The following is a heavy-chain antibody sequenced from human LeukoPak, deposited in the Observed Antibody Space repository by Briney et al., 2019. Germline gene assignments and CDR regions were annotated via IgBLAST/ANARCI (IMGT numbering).Heavy chain of an antibody. CDR2: IYYSGST. D-gene: IGHD3-22*01. J-gene: IGHJ4*02. CDR3: ARSETYYYDSSGGLDFDY. Sequence: PSETLSLTCTVSGGSISSYYWSWIRQPPGKGLEWIGYIYYSGSTNYNPSLKSRVTISVDTSKNQFSLKLSSVTAADTAVYYCARSETYYYDSSGGLDFDYWGQGTLVTVSS. CDR1: GGSISSYY. V-gene: IGHV4-59*08.